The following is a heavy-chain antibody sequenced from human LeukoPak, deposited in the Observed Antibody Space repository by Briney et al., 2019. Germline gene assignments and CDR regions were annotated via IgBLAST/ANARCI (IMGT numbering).Heavy chain of an antibody. J-gene: IGHJ4*02. CDR3: ARSAHSGSYSPFDY. D-gene: IGHD1-26*01. CDR2: IYYSGST. V-gene: IGHV4-59*01. Sequence: SETLSLTCSVSGGSISNYYCNWIRQPAGKGLEWIGYIYYSGSTNYNPSLKSRVTISVDTSKNQFSLKLSSVTAADTAVYYCARSAHSGSYSPFDYWGQGTLVTVSS. CDR1: GGSISNYY.